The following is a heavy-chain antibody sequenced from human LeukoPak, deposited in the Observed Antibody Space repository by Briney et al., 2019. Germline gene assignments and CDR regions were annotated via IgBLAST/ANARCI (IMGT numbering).Heavy chain of an antibody. CDR3: ARGPLQFDY. V-gene: IGHV4-34*01. CDR1: GGSFSGYY. J-gene: IGHJ4*02. D-gene: IGHD4-11*01. Sequence: SETLSLTCAVYGGSFSGYYWSWIRQPPGKGLEWIGEINHSGSTNYNPSLKSRVTISVDTSKNQFSLKLSSVTAADTAAYYCARGPLQFDYWGQGTLVTVSS. CDR2: INHSGST.